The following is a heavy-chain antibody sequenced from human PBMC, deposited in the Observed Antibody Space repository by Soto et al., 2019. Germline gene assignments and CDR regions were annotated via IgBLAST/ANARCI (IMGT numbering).Heavy chain of an antibody. V-gene: IGHV1-8*01. Sequence: QVQLVQSGAEVKKPGASVKVSCKASGYTFVNYEINWVRQATGQALEWLGWMNPHSGDTFYAQNFQGRVTMTRNTSITTAYMELNSLKSEDTAVYYCARQQAMDYWGQGTLVTVSS. J-gene: IGHJ4*02. CDR1: GYTFVNYE. CDR2: MNPHSGDT. CDR3: ARQQAMDY.